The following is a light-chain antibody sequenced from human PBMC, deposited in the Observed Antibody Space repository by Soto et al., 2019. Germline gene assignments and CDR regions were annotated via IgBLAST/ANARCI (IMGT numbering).Light chain of an antibody. CDR1: SSDVGGYNY. CDR2: DVS. Sequence: QSALTQPASVSGSPGQSITISCIGTSSDVGGYNYVSWYQQHPGKAPKLMIYDVSNRPSGVSNRFSGSKSGNTASLTISGLQAEDEADYCCSSYTSSSRVFGGGTKLTVL. J-gene: IGLJ2*01. V-gene: IGLV2-14*01. CDR3: SSYTSSSRV.